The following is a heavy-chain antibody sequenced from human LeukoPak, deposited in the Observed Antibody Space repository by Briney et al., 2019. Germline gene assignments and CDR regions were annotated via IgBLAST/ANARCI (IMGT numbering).Heavy chain of an antibody. CDR3: ARVSLLEWSFWYLDL. CDR1: GGSISSYY. D-gene: IGHD3-3*01. J-gene: IGHJ2*01. V-gene: IGHV4-4*07. Sequence: PSETLSLTCTVSGGSISSYYWSWIRQPAGKGLEWIGRIYPTGSTNYNPSLKSRVTMSVDASEKQLSLKLSSVTAADTAVYYCARVSLLEWSFWYLDLWGRGTLVTVSS. CDR2: IYPTGST.